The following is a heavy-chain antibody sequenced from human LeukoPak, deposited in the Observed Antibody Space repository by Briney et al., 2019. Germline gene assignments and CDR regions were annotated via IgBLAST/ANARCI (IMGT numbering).Heavy chain of an antibody. CDR3: ARGPVVPAAIGLIYGMDV. V-gene: IGHV4-31*03. CDR2: IYYSGNT. D-gene: IGHD2-2*01. CDR1: GGSISSGGYY. J-gene: IGHJ6*02. Sequence: SETLSLTCTVSGGSISSGGYYWSWIRQHPGKGLEWIGYIYYSGNTYFNPSLKSRVTISVDTSKNQFSLKLSSVTAADTAVYYCARGPVVPAAIGLIYGMDVWGQGTTVTVSS.